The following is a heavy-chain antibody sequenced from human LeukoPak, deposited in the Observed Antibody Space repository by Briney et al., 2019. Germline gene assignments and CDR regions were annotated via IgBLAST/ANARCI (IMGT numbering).Heavy chain of an antibody. D-gene: IGHD5-24*01. CDR2: ISSSGSTI. CDR1: GFTFSDYY. CDR3: ARGGRWLQPNWFDP. Sequence: GGSLRLSCAASGFTFSDYYMSWIRQAPGKGLEWVSYISSSGSTIYYADSVKGRFAISRDNAKNSLYLQMNSLRAEDTAVYYCARGGRWLQPNWFDPWGQGTLVTVSS. J-gene: IGHJ5*02. V-gene: IGHV3-11*01.